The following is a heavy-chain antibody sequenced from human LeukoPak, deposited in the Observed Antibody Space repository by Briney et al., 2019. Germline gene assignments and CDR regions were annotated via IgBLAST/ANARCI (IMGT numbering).Heavy chain of an antibody. CDR3: ARHTSWYGNFDY. V-gene: IGHV4-59*08. Sequence: SETLSLTCTVSGGSISSDYWSWIRQPPGKGLEWIGYIYYSGRTYYNPSLKSRITISVDTSKNQFSLKLSSVTAADTAVYYCARHTSWYGNFDYWGQGTLVTVSS. D-gene: IGHD6-13*01. CDR2: IYYSGRT. J-gene: IGHJ4*02. CDR1: GGSISSDY.